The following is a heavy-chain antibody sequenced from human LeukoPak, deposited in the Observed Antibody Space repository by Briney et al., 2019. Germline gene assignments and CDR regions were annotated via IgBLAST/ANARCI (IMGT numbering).Heavy chain of an antibody. J-gene: IGHJ4*02. D-gene: IGHD6-19*01. V-gene: IGHV4-4*07. CDR2: IYTSGST. Sequence: PSETLSLTCTVSGGSISSYYWSWIRQPAGKGLEWIGRIYTSGSTNYNPSLKSRATMSVDTSKNQFSLKLSSVTAADTAVYYCARDRGSSGWYGVYYFDYWGQGTLVTVSS. CDR1: GGSISSYY. CDR3: ARDRGSSGWYGVYYFDY.